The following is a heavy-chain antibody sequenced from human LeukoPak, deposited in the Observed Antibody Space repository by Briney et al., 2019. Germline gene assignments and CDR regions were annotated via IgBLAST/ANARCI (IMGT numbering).Heavy chain of an antibody. D-gene: IGHD6-13*01. CDR2: IYYSLGT. Sequence: PSETLSLTCAVSGGSISRYYWSWIRQPPGKGLERIGYIYYSLGTHYNPSLKSRVTISVDTSNTQFSLKLSSVTAADTAVYYCAGGSSWYAVTRDWGQGPLVTVSS. CDR1: GGSISRYY. CDR3: AGGSSWYAVTRD. J-gene: IGHJ4*02. V-gene: IGHV4-59*01.